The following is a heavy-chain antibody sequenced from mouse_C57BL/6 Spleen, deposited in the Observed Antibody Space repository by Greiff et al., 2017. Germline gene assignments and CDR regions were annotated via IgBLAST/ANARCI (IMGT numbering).Heavy chain of an antibody. V-gene: IGHV5-9-1*02. CDR2: ISSGGDYI. Sequence: DVHLVESGEGLVKPGGSLKLSCAASGFTFSSYAMSWVRQTPEKRLEWVAYISSGGDYIYYADTVKGRFTISRDNARNTLYLQMSSLKSEDTAMYYCTRGYDYDTWFAYWGQGTLVTVSA. CDR3: TRGYDYDTWFAY. J-gene: IGHJ3*01. CDR1: GFTFSSYA. D-gene: IGHD2-4*01.